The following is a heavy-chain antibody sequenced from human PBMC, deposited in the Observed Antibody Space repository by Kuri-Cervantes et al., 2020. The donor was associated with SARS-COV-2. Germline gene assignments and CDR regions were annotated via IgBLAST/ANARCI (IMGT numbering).Heavy chain of an antibody. J-gene: IGHJ3*02. CDR3: ARDRSYTFTYYYDSSGYYYAFDI. CDR1: GFTFTDYA. V-gene: IGHV3-23*01. D-gene: IGHD3-22*01. Sequence: GESLKISCAASGFTFTDYAMSWVRQAPGRGPEWVSCISDTGGTTTYADSVKGRFTISRDNSKNTVSLQMHSLRAEDTAVYYCARDRSYTFTYYYDSSGYYYAFDIWGQGTMVTVSS. CDR2: ISDTGGTT.